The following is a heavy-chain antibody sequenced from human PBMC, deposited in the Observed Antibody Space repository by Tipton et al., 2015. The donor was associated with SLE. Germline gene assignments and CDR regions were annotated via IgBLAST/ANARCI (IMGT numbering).Heavy chain of an antibody. Sequence: TLSLTCTVSDGSISDYYWTWIRQPAGEGLEWIGRIYASGSTNYNPSLRSRAAMSVDISKNQFSLMLNSATAADTAMYYCARVGGTLASTFDYWGQGARVTVSS. CDR3: ARVGGTLASTFDY. D-gene: IGHD1/OR15-1a*01. V-gene: IGHV4-4*07. J-gene: IGHJ4*02. CDR2: IYASGST. CDR1: DGSISDYY.